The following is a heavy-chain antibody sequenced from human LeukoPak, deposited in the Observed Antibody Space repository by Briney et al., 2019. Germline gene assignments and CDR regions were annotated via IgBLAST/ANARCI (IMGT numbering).Heavy chain of an antibody. J-gene: IGHJ6*02. CDR3: ARSTRYCSSTSYYADRDSISTRRMDV. Sequence: ASVKVSCKASGYTFTGYYMHWVRQAPGQGLEWMGWINPNSGGTNYAQKFQGRVTMTRDTFISTAYMELSRLRSDDTAVYYCARSTRYCSSTSYYADRDSISTRRMDVWGQGTTVTVSS. CDR2: INPNSGGT. CDR1: GYTFTGYY. V-gene: IGHV1-2*02. D-gene: IGHD2-2*01.